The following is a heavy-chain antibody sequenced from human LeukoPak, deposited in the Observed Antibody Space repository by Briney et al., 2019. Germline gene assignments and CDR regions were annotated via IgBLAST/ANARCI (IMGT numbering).Heavy chain of an antibody. D-gene: IGHD2-2*01. Sequence: ASVKVSCKASGYTFTGYYMHWVRQAPGQGLEWMGWINPNSGGTNYAQKVQGRVTMTRDTSISTAYMELSRLRSDDTAVYYCARAVFRPAAVDYWGQGTLVTVSS. V-gene: IGHV1-2*02. CDR2: INPNSGGT. J-gene: IGHJ4*02. CDR1: GYTFTGYY. CDR3: ARAVFRPAAVDY.